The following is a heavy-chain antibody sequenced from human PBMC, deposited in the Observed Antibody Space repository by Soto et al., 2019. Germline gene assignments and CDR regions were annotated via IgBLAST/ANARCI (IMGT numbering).Heavy chain of an antibody. CDR1: GGSISSRGYY. CDR2: IYFSGSI. J-gene: IGHJ6*02. CDR3: ARHEWYTHPYGLHV. D-gene: IGHD3-3*01. V-gene: IGHV4-39*01. Sequence: PSETLSLTCTVSGGSISSRGYYWAWIRQPPGKGLEWIGSIYFSGSIYDSPSLKSRITISVDTAKNQFSLKLNSVTAADTAVYYCARHEWYTHPYGLHVWGPGTSVTVS.